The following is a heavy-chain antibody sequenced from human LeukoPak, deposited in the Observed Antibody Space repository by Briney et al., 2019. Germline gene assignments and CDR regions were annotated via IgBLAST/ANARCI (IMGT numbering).Heavy chain of an antibody. J-gene: IGHJ4*02. Sequence: GESLKISCKGSGYSFTSYWIGWVRPMPGKGLEWMGRIDPSDSYTNYSPTFQGHVTISADKSISTAYLQWSSLKASDTAMYYCARDYGDYFDYWGQGTLVTVSS. V-gene: IGHV5-10-1*01. CDR1: GYSFTSYW. CDR3: ARDYGDYFDY. D-gene: IGHD4-17*01. CDR2: IDPSDSYT.